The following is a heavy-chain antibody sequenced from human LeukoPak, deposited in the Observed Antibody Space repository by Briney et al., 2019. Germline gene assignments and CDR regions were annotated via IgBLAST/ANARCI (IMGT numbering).Heavy chain of an antibody. V-gene: IGHV3-23*01. CDR2: ISGSGGST. CDR1: GFTFSSYG. Sequence: GGTLRLSCAASGFTFSSYGMSWVRQAPGRGLEWVSAISGSGGSTYYADSVKGRFTISRDNSKNTLYLQMNSLRAEDTAVYYCAREEYGDYDYWGQGTLVTVSS. CDR3: AREEYGDYDY. D-gene: IGHD4-17*01. J-gene: IGHJ4*02.